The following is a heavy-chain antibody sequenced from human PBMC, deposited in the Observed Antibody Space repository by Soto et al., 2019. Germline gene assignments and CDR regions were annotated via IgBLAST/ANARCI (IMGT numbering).Heavy chain of an antibody. J-gene: IGHJ6*02. V-gene: IGHV4-59*01. CDR3: VKSIEGYYYGMDV. CDR2: IYYSGST. Sequence: SETLSLTCTVSGSSISSYYWSWIRQPPGKGLEWIGYIYYSGSTNYNPSLKSRVTISVDTSKNQFSLKLSSVTAADTAVYYCVKSIEGYYYGMDVWGQGTTVTVSS. CDR1: GSSISSYY.